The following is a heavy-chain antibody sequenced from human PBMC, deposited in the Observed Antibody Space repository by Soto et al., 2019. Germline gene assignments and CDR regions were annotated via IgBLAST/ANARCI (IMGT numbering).Heavy chain of an antibody. D-gene: IGHD3-22*01. CDR2: ISYSGNT. CDR1: GGSISNDGYY. J-gene: IGHJ3*02. Sequence: QVQLQESGPGLVKPSQTLSLTCTVSGGSISNDGYYWNWIRQSPGKGLEWIGYISYSGNTYYNPSLTSRITISLETSKSRFSLRLSSVIAADTAVYYCARDRRNRVYDGSGYFLGHDGLDIWGQGTMVTVSS. CDR3: ARDRRNRVYDGSGYFLGHDGLDI. V-gene: IGHV4-31*03.